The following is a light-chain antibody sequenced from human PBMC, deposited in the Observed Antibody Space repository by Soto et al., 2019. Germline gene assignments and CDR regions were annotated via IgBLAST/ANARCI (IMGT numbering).Light chain of an antibody. J-gene: IGKJ5*01. CDR1: QSVSTNY. V-gene: IGKV3-20*01. CDR3: QLYGRSPLIT. CDR2: RTS. Sequence: EIVLTQSPGTVSLSPGERATLSCRASQSVSTNYLAWYQQKPGQAPRLLIYRTSTRATGIPDRFSGSGSGAAFTLTISRLEPEDLAVYYCQLYGRSPLITFGQGTRLEI.